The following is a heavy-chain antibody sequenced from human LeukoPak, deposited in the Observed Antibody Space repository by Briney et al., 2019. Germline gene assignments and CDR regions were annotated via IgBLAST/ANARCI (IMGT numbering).Heavy chain of an antibody. Sequence: PGGSLRLSCAASGFTFSNYAMSWVRQAPGKGLEWVSAISGRGDITFYADSVKGRFSISRDKYKNTLVLQMNSLRVEDTAVYYCVKEIGGTYLYYFDYWGQGALVTVSS. CDR2: ISGRGDIT. CDR1: GFTFSNYA. V-gene: IGHV3-23*01. D-gene: IGHD1-14*01. J-gene: IGHJ4*02. CDR3: VKEIGGTYLYYFDY.